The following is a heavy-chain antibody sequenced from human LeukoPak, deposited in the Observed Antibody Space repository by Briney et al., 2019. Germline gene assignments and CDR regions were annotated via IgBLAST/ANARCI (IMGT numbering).Heavy chain of an antibody. V-gene: IGHV3-30*03. Sequence: GRSLRLSCAASGFTFSSYGMHRVRQAPGKGLEWVAVISYDGSNKYYADSVKGRFTISRDNSKNSLYLQMNSLRAEDTALYYCARDTYYYDSSGYFDYWGQGTLVTVSS. CDR3: ARDTYYYDSSGYFDY. J-gene: IGHJ4*02. CDR2: ISYDGSNK. CDR1: GFTFSSYG. D-gene: IGHD3-22*01.